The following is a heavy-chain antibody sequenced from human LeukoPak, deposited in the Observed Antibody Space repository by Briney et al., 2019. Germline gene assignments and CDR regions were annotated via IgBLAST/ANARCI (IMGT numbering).Heavy chain of an antibody. J-gene: IGHJ6*02. V-gene: IGHV4-34*01. CDR1: GGSFSGYY. CDR2: INHSGST. D-gene: IGHD3-10*01. CDR3: ARGRKTQGNNYGSGSYSYHYYGMDV. Sequence: SETLSLTCAVYGGSFSGYYWSWIRQPPGKGLEWIGEINHSGSTNYNPSLKSRVTISVDTSKNQFSLKLSSVTAADTAVYYCARGRKTQGNNYGSGSYSYHYYGMDVWGQGTTVTVSS.